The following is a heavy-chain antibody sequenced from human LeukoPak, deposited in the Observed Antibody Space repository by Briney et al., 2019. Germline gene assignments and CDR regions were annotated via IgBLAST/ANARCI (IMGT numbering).Heavy chain of an antibody. CDR1: GASISSYY. Sequence: ASETLSLTCTVSGASISSYYWSWIRQPPGKGLESIGYVSYSGSTNYNPSLKSRVTISVDTSKSQFSLKLNSVTAADTAVYFCARMYSSSSFFDYWGQGILVTVSS. V-gene: IGHV4-59*08. CDR2: VSYSGST. D-gene: IGHD6-6*01. CDR3: ARMYSSSSFFDY. J-gene: IGHJ4*02.